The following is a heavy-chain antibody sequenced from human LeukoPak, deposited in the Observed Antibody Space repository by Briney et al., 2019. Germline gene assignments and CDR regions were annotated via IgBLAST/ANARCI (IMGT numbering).Heavy chain of an antibody. J-gene: IGHJ3*02. V-gene: IGHV3-73*01. D-gene: IGHD3-22*01. CDR2: IRSRASNYAT. CDR3: ARESSHYDSSGYLNDAFDI. Sequence: WGSLTLSCAASGGTFSGSARHWVCQAPGKGLEWVGRIRSRASNYATPYAASLNGRLTVTREDSKNTEYLQMNSLNTEDTAVYYCARESSHYDSSGYLNDAFDIWGQGTMVTVSS. CDR1: GGTFSGSA.